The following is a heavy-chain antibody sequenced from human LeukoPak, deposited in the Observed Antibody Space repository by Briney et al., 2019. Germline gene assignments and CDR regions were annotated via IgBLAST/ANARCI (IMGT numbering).Heavy chain of an antibody. V-gene: IGHV4-30-4*08. Sequence: SETLSLTCTVSGGSISSGDYYWSWIGQPPGKGLEWIGYIYYSGSTYYNPSLKSRVTISVDTSENQSSLRLSSVTAADTAVYYLGRVDCSGGSCYFFYYWGQGTLVTVSS. CDR1: GGSISSGDYY. D-gene: IGHD2-15*01. CDR2: IYYSGST. J-gene: IGHJ4*02. CDR3: GRVDCSGGSCYFFYY.